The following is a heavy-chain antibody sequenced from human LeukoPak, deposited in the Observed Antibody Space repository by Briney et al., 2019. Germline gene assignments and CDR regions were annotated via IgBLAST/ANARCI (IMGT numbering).Heavy chain of an antibody. CDR3: ATWYYYDSSAYYLSY. J-gene: IGHJ4*02. V-gene: IGHV3-74*01. CDR1: GFTFSSYW. CDR2: INSDGSST. Sequence: PGGSLRLSCAASGFTFSSYWMHWVRQAPGKGLVWVSRINSDGSSTSYADSVKGRFTISRDNAKNTLYLQMNSLGAEDTAVYYCATWYYYDSSAYYLSYWGQGTLVTVSS. D-gene: IGHD3-22*01.